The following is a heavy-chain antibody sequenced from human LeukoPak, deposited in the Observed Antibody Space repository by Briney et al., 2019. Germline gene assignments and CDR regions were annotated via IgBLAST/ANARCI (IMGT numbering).Heavy chain of an antibody. CDR2: ISWNSGSI. V-gene: IGHV3-9*01. CDR1: GFTFDDYA. Sequence: GGSLRLSCAASGFTFDDYAMHWVRQAPGKGLEWVSGISWNSGSIGYADSVKGRFTISRDNAKNSLYLQMNSLRAEDTALYYCARTAGAADLDYWGQGTLVTVSS. J-gene: IGHJ4*02. D-gene: IGHD6-13*01. CDR3: ARTAGAADLDY.